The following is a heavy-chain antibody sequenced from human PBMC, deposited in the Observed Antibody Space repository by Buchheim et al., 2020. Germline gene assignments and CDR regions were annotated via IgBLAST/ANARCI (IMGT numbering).Heavy chain of an antibody. J-gene: IGHJ6*02. CDR1: GFTFGSYE. Sequence: EVQLVESGGGLVQPGGSLRLSCAASGFTFGSYEMNWVRQAPGKGLEWVSYISSSGSTIYYADSVRGRFTISRDNAKNSLYLQMNSLRAEDTAVYYCAREGLVVFRAYGMDVWGQGTT. CDR2: ISSSGSTI. CDR3: AREGLVVFRAYGMDV. V-gene: IGHV3-48*03. D-gene: IGHD3-10*01.